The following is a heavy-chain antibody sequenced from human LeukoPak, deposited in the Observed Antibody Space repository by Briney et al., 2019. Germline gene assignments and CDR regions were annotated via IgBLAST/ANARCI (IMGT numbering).Heavy chain of an antibody. Sequence: PGGSLRLSCAASGFTFSSYEMNWVRQAPGKGLERVSYINSGGGTIYYADSVKGRFTISRDNAKNSLYLQMNSLRAEDTAVYYCARDQSPWGDRDAFDIWGQGTMVTVSS. V-gene: IGHV3-48*03. D-gene: IGHD3-16*01. J-gene: IGHJ3*02. CDR1: GFTFSSYE. CDR3: ARDQSPWGDRDAFDI. CDR2: INSGGGTI.